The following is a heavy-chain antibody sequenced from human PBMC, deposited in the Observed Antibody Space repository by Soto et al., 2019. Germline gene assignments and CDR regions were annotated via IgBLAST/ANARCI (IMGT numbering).Heavy chain of an antibody. Sequence: SETLSLTCTVSGDSISIAGYYLSWIRQHSGKGLEWIGYIYYSGSTYYNPSLKSRVSISLDSSQNQISLRLTSVTAADTAVYFCARVHDGHYDYWGPGALVTVSS. D-gene: IGHD2-8*01. CDR3: ARVHDGHYDY. J-gene: IGHJ4*02. CDR1: GDSISIAGYY. V-gene: IGHV4-31*03. CDR2: IYYSGST.